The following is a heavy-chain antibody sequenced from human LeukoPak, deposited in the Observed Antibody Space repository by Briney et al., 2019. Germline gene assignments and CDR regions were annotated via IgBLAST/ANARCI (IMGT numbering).Heavy chain of an antibody. Sequence: GGSLRLSCAASGFTFSSYTMNWVRQAPGKGLEWVSYISSTSSTIYYADSVKGRFTISRDNAKNSLYLQMNSLRAEDTAVYYCGRGRGWLQFGLLDYWCQGTLVTVSS. J-gene: IGHJ4*02. V-gene: IGHV3-48*01. CDR1: GFTFSSYT. D-gene: IGHD5-24*01. CDR2: ISSTSSTI. CDR3: GRGRGWLQFGLLDY.